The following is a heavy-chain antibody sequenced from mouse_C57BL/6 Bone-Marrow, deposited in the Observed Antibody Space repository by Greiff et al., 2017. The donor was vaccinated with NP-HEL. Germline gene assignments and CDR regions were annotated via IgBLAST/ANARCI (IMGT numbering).Heavy chain of an antibody. CDR3: ARSAPSYYCRFAY. J-gene: IGHJ3*01. CDR2: INPNNGGT. CDR1: GYTFTDYN. Sequence: VQLKESGPELVKPGASVKIPCKASGYTFTDYNMDWVKQSHGKSLEWIGDINPNNGGTIYNQKFKGKATLTVDKSSSTAYMELRSLTSEDTAVYYCARSAPSYYCRFAYWGQGTLVTVSA. V-gene: IGHV1-18*01. D-gene: IGHD1-1*01.